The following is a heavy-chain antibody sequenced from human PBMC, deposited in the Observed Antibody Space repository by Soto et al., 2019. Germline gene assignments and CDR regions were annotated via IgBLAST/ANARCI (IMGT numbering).Heavy chain of an antibody. CDR2: ISAYNGNT. D-gene: IGHD6-19*01. Sequence: QVQLVQSGAEVKKPGASVKVSCKASGYTFTSYGISWVRQAPGQGLEWMGWISAYNGNTNYAQKLQGRVTMTTDTSTSTGYMELRSLRSDDKAVYYCAREGYMAVAGIGGLGYWGQGTLVTVSS. V-gene: IGHV1-18*04. CDR1: GYTFTSYG. J-gene: IGHJ4*02. CDR3: AREGYMAVAGIGGLGY.